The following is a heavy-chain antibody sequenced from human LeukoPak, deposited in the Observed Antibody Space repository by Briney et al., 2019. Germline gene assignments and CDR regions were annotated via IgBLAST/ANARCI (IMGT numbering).Heavy chain of an antibody. CDR3: ARDGGLHTNFDY. D-gene: IGHD2-15*01. J-gene: IGHJ4*02. Sequence: GGSLRLSCAASGFTFSSYAMSWVRQAPGKGLEWVANTKPDGSAEYYADSVRGRFTASGDNANNLLYLQMNRLRAEDTAVYYCARDGGLHTNFDYWGQGTLLTVSS. CDR1: GFTFSSYA. CDR2: TKPDGSAE. V-gene: IGHV3-7*01.